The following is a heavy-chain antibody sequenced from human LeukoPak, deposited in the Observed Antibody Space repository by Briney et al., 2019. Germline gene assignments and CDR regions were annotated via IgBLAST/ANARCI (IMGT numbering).Heavy chain of an antibody. Sequence: GGSLRLSCAASGFTVSSNYMSWVRQAPGKGLEWVSVIYSGGSTYYADSVKGRFTISRDNSKNTLYLQMNSLRAEDTAVYYCARDRLGSGSYYDYWGQGTLVTVSS. CDR1: GFTVSSNY. CDR2: IYSGGST. J-gene: IGHJ4*02. D-gene: IGHD3-10*01. CDR3: ARDRLGSGSYYDY. V-gene: IGHV3-66*01.